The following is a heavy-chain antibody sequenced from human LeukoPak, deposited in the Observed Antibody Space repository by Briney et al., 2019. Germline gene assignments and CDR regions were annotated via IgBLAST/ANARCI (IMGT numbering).Heavy chain of an antibody. V-gene: IGHV1-18*01. J-gene: IGHJ4*02. CDR1: GYTFTSYG. CDR3: ARQKLGRWLQSQGDFDY. Sequence: GASVKVSCKASGYTFTSYGISWVRQAPGQGLEWMGWISAYNGNTNYAQKLQGRVTMTTDTSTSTAYMELRSLRSDDTAVYYCARQKLGRWLQSQGDFDYWGQGTLVAVSS. CDR2: ISAYNGNT. D-gene: IGHD5-24*01.